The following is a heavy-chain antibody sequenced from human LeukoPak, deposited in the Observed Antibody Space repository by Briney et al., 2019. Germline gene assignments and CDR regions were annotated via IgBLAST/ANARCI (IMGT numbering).Heavy chain of an antibody. CDR3: ARGTPTLNYYESSAYYSFYFDY. Sequence: SETLSLTCTVSGGSVSSGSYYWSWIRQPPGKGLEWIGYIYYSGSTNYNPSLKSRVAISVDTSKNQFSLKLSSVTAADTAVYYCARGTPTLNYYESSAYYSFYFDYWGRGALVTVSS. CDR1: GGSVSSGSYY. CDR2: IYYSGST. D-gene: IGHD3-22*01. V-gene: IGHV4-61*01. J-gene: IGHJ4*02.